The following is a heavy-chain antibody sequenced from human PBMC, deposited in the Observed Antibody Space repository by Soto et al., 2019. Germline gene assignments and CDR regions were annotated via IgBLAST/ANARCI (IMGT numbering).Heavy chain of an antibody. CDR2: ISGDGLST. CDR3: ARRPDAFDI. J-gene: IGHJ3*02. Sequence: GSLRLSCAGSGSTFTDFTMTWVRQAPGKGLEWVSAISGDGLSTYYAGSVKGRFTISRDNSKTTLYLQINSLRAEDTAVYYCARRPDAFDIWGRGTMVTV. CDR1: GSTFTDFT. V-gene: IGHV3-23*01.